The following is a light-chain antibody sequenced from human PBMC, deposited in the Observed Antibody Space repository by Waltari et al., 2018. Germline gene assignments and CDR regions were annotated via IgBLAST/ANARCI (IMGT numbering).Light chain of an antibody. V-gene: IGKV1-39*01. CDR2: AAS. Sequence: DIQMTQSPSSLSASVGDRVTITCRASQSISSYLNWYQQKPGKAPKLLIYAASRLQSGVPSRFSGSGSRTDFTLTISSLQPEDFATYYCQQSYSTPRTVGQGTKLEIK. CDR3: QQSYSTPRT. J-gene: IGKJ2*01. CDR1: QSISSY.